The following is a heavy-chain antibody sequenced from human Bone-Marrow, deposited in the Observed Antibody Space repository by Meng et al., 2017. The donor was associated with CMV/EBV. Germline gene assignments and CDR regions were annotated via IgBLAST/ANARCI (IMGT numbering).Heavy chain of an antibody. V-gene: IGHV3-33*01. CDR1: GFTFDSYG. CDR3: ARDLTIFGGGY. D-gene: IGHD3-3*01. CDR2: VWYDESKK. J-gene: IGHJ4*02. Sequence: GGSLRLSCVASGFTFDSYGMHWVRQAPGKGLEWVAVVWYDESKKYYADSVEGRFTISRDNSKRTLYLQMNSLRAEDTAVYYCARDLTIFGGGYWGQGTLVTVSS.